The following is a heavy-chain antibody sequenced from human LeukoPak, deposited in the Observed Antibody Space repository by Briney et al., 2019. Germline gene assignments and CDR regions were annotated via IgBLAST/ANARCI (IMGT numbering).Heavy chain of an antibody. CDR2: ISGSGGST. V-gene: IGHV3-23*01. CDR1: GFTFSSYA. CDR3: AKDPSNECELLGYFDY. D-gene: IGHD1-26*01. Sequence: TGGSLRLSCAASGFTFSSYAMSWVRQAPGKGLEWVSAISGSGGSTYYADSVKGRFTISRDNSKNTLYLQMTSLRAEDTAVYYCAKDPSNECELLGYFDYWGQGTLVTVSS. J-gene: IGHJ4*02.